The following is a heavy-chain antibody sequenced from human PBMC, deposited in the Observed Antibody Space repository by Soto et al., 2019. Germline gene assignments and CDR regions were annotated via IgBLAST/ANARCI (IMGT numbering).Heavy chain of an antibody. CDR3: ARHVKGGYYYLDY. D-gene: IGHD3-22*01. CDR2: VYYSGST. CDR1: GDSISGSFHY. Sequence: QLQLQESGPGLVKPSETLSLTCTVSGDSISGSFHYWGWIRQPPGKGLEWIGSVYYSGSTYYNPSIKSRVTISVHTSKNQFSLKLSSVTAADTAVYYCARHVKGGYYYLDYWGQGSLVTVSS. V-gene: IGHV4-39*01. J-gene: IGHJ4*02.